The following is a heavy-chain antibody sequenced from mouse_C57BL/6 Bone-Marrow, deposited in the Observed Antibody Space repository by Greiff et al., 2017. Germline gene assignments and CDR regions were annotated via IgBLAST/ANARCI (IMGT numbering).Heavy chain of an antibody. CDR1: EYEFPSHD. Sequence: DVMLVESGGGLVQPGESLKLSCESNEYEFPSHDMSWVRKTPEKRLELVAAINSDGGSTYYPDTMERRFIISRDNTKKTLYLQMSSLRSEDTALYYCARGDGYCAWFAYWGQGTLVTVSA. V-gene: IGHV5-2*01. CDR3: ARGDGYCAWFAY. J-gene: IGHJ3*01. CDR2: INSDGGST. D-gene: IGHD2-3*01.